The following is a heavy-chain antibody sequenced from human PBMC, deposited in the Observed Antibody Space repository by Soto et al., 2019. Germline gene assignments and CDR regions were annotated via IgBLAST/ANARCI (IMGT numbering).Heavy chain of an antibody. CDR2: IIPIFGTA. D-gene: IGHD2-2*01. V-gene: IGHV1-69*13. CDR1: GGTFSSYA. CDR3: SIVLVPAASEVDY. J-gene: IGHJ4*02. Sequence: GASVKVSCKASGGTFSSYAISWVRQAPGQGLEWMGGIIPIFGTANYAQKFQGRVTITADESTSTAYMELSSLRSEDTAVYYCSIVLVPAASEVDYWGQGTLVTVSS.